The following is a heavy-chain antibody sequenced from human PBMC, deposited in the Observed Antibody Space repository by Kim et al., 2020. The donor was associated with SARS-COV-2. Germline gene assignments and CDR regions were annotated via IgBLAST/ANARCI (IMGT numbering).Heavy chain of an antibody. CDR2: IYTSGST. CDR1: GGSISSYY. J-gene: IGHJ5*02. CDR3: ARDPVDEFGIAGLKGAA. V-gene: IGHV4-4*07. Sequence: SETLSLTCTVSGGSISSYYWSWIRQPAGKGLEWIGRIYTSGSTNYNPSLKSRVTMSVDTSKNQFSLKLSSVTAADTAVYYCARDPVDEFGIAGLKGAAWGQGTLVTVSS. D-gene: IGHD6-13*01.